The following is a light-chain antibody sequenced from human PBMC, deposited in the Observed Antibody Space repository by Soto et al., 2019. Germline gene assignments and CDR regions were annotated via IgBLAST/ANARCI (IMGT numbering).Light chain of an antibody. CDR2: GAS. CDR3: QQYNNWWT. CDR1: QSVSSN. V-gene: IGKV3-15*01. J-gene: IGKJ1*01. Sequence: EIVMPQSPATLSVSPGERATLSCRASQSVSSNLAWYQQKPGQAPRLLIYGASTRATGIPARFSGSGSGTECTLTLSGLQSEDFAVYCCQQYNNWWTFGQGTKVAIK.